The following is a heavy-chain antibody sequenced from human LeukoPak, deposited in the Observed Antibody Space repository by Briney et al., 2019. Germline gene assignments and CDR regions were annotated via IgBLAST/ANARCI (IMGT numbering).Heavy chain of an antibody. D-gene: IGHD5-18*01. Sequence: PGGSLRLSCAASGFTFSTYWMSWVRQAPGKGLEWVANIRQDGSEKYNVDSVKGRFTISRDNAKNSLYLQMNSLRAEDTAVYYCARGMSGGYSYGFIDYYYYYMDVWGKGTTVTVSS. CDR2: IRQDGSEK. CDR3: ARGMSGGYSYGFIDYYYYYMDV. V-gene: IGHV3-7*01. J-gene: IGHJ6*03. CDR1: GFTFSTYW.